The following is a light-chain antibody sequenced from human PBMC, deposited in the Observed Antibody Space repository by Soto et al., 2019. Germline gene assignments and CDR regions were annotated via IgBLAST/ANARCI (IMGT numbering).Light chain of an antibody. CDR3: ASWDDSLNGVV. CDR2: SDN. V-gene: IGLV1-44*01. J-gene: IGLJ2*01. Sequence: QSVLTQPPSASGTPGQRVTISCSGSFSNVGINTVNWYQQLPGTAPKLLIYSDNQRPSGVPDRFSGSKSGTSASLAISGLQSEDAADYYCASWDDSLNGVVLGGGTKLTVL. CDR1: FSNVGINT.